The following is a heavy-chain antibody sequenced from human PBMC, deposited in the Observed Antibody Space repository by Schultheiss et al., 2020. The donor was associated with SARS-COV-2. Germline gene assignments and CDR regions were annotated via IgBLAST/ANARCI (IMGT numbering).Heavy chain of an antibody. V-gene: IGHV3-33*08. CDR3: ARDLVTFGYYYGMDV. D-gene: IGHD3-16*01. Sequence: GGSLRLSCAASGFTFSSYAMSWVRQAPGKGLEWVAVIWNDGSNRYYVDSVKDRFTISRDNSKNTLYLQMNSLRAEDTAVYYCARDLVTFGYYYGMDVWGQGTTVTVSS. CDR2: IWNDGSNR. J-gene: IGHJ6*02. CDR1: GFTFSSYA.